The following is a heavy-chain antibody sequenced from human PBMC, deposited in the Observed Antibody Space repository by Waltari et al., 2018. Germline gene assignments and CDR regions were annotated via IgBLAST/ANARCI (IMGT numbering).Heavy chain of an antibody. D-gene: IGHD6-6*01. CDR1: GGSISSYS. V-gene: IGHV4-4*07. Sequence: QVQLQESGPGLVKPSETLSLTCTVSGGSISSYSWSWIRQPAGKGLEWIGRIYTSGSTNYNPSLKSRVTMSVDTSKNQFSLKLSSVTAADTAVYYCARTRTSYSSSSEGYFDYWGQGTLVTVSS. CDR3: ARTRTSYSSSSEGYFDY. CDR2: IYTSGST. J-gene: IGHJ4*02.